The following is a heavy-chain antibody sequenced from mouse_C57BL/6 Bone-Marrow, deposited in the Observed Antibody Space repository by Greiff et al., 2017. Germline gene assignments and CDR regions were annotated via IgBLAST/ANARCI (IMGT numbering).Heavy chain of an antibody. CDR1: GYTFTDYN. CDR3: ARSGYDYDWFAY. Sequence: EVQLQQSVPELVKPGASVKIPCKASGYTFTDYNMDWVKQSHGKSLEWIGDINPNNGGTIYNQKFKGKATLTVDKSSSTAYMELRSLTSEDTAVYYCARSGYDYDWFAYWGQGTLVTVSA. V-gene: IGHV1-18*01. D-gene: IGHD2-4*01. CDR2: INPNNGGT. J-gene: IGHJ3*01.